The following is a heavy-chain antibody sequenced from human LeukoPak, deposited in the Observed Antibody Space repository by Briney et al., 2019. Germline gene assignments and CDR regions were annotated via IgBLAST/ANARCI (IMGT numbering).Heavy chain of an antibody. CDR1: GYTFTSYG. V-gene: IGHV1-18*01. D-gene: IGHD6-6*01. CDR3: ARDLPAAPFSSSSGQEFDY. Sequence: ASVKVSCKASGYTFTSYGISWVRQAPGQGLEWMGWISAYNGNTNYAQKLQGRVTMTTDTSTSTAYMELRSLRSDDTAVYYCARDLPAAPFSSSSGQEFDYWGQGTLVTVSS. CDR2: ISAYNGNT. J-gene: IGHJ4*02.